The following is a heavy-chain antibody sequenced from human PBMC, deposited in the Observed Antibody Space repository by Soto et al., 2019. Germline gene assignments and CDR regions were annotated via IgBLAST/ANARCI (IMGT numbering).Heavy chain of an antibody. J-gene: IGHJ4*02. Sequence: QPGGSLRLSCAASGFTFSSYGMHWVRQAPGKGLEWVSVIYSGGTTYYADSVKGRFTISRDNSKNTLYLQMNSLRAEDTAVYYCTSPTHGWGQGTLVTVSS. CDR1: GFTFSSYG. CDR3: TSPTHG. V-gene: IGHV3-NL1*01. CDR2: IYSGGTT.